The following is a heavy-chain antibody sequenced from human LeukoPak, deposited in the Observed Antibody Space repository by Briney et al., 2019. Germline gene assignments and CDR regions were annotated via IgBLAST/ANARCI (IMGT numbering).Heavy chain of an antibody. CDR3: AGVLRGAFDI. CDR1: GFTFSNAW. J-gene: IGHJ3*02. V-gene: IGHV3-53*01. CDR2: IYSGGRT. Sequence: PGGSLRLSCAASGFTFSNAWMSWVRKAPGKGLEWISLIYSGGRTDYADSVKGRFTISRDNSKNMVYLQMNSLRGDDTAVYYCAGVLRGAFDIWGQGKMVAVSS.